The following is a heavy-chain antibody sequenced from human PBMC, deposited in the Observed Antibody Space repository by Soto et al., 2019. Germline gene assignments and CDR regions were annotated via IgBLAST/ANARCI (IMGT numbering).Heavy chain of an antibody. V-gene: IGHV1-18*01. D-gene: IGHD4-17*01. CDR3: ARASWRAGDYAYEEGDYYYYYGLDV. CDR1: GYTFTSYG. J-gene: IGHJ6*02. Sequence: QVQLVQSGAEVKKPGASVKVSCKASGYTFTSYGISWVRQAPGQGLEWMGWISAYNGNTNYAQKLQGRVTMTTDTSTSTAYMELGSLRSDDTAVYYCARASWRAGDYAYEEGDYYYYYGLDVWGHGTTVTVSS. CDR2: ISAYNGNT.